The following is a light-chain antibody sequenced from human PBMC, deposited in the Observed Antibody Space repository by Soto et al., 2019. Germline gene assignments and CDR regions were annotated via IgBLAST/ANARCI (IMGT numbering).Light chain of an antibody. J-gene: IGKJ4*01. V-gene: IGKV3-11*01. CDR1: QSFGLY. CDR3: QQRNSWPTSLT. Sequence: IVLPQSPATVSFSRRDRSTLSCSVIQSFGLYLSWYQQKHGQAPRLLIYDTSNRAPGIPARFSGSASGTDFTLTISSLEPEDFAVYYCQQRNSWPTSLTFGGGPKVDI. CDR2: DTS.